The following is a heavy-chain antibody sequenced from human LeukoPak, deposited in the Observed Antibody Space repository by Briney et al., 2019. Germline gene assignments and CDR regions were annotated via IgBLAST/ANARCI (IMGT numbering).Heavy chain of an antibody. D-gene: IGHD1-26*01. CDR1: GFTFSNYA. CDR3: AKAGSIRFDY. CDR2: ISGSGSGGNT. J-gene: IGHJ4*02. Sequence: GVLRLSCAASGFTFSNYAMSWVRQAPGKGLEWVSGISGSGSGGNTYYADSVKGRFTISRDNSKNTLYLQMNSLRAEDTAVYYCAKAGSIRFDYWGQGTLVTVSS. V-gene: IGHV3-23*01.